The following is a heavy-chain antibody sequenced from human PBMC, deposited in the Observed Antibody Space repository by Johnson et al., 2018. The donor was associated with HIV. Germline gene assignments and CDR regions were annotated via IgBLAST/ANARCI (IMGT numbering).Heavy chain of an antibody. CDR1: GFTFRSYA. D-gene: IGHD6-19*01. CDR2: INWNGGST. Sequence: VQLVESGGGVMQPGKSLRLSCEASGFTFRSYAMPWVRQAPGKGLEWVSGINWNGGSTGYADSVQGRFTISRDNAKNSLYLQMNCLRAEDTALYYCARSGAGAAFDIWDQGTMVTVSS. V-gene: IGHV3-20*04. J-gene: IGHJ3*02. CDR3: ARSGAGAAFDI.